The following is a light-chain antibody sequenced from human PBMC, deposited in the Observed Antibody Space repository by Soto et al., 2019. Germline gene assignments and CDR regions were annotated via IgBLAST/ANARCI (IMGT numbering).Light chain of an antibody. V-gene: IGLV2-23*01. J-gene: IGLJ1*01. CDR2: EGS. CDR3: CSYAGSSTFYV. CDR1: SSDVGSYNL. Sequence: QPVLTQPASVSGSPGQSITIPCTGTSSDVGSYNLVSWYQQHPGKAPKLMIYEGSKRPSGVSNRFSGSKSGNTASLTISGLQAEDEADYYCCSYAGSSTFYVFGTGTKLTVL.